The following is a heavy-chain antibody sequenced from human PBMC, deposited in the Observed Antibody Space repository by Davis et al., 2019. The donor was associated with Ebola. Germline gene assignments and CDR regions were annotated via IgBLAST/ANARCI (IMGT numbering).Heavy chain of an antibody. Sequence: SETLSLTCAVYGGSFSGYYWNWIRQPPGKGLEWIGEINHSGSTNYNSSLTSRVTISLDTSKNQFSLKLSSVTAADTAVYYCATPGIAVAGTFDYWGQGTLVTVSS. V-gene: IGHV4-34*01. J-gene: IGHJ4*02. CDR1: GGSFSGYY. D-gene: IGHD6-19*01. CDR3: ATPGIAVAGTFDY. CDR2: INHSGST.